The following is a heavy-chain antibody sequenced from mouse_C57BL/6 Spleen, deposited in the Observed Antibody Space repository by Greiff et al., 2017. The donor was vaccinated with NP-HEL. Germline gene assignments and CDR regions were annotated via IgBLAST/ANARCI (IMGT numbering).Heavy chain of an antibody. V-gene: IGHV5-4*01. Sequence: EVKLMESGGGLVKPGGSLQLSCAASGFTFSSYAMSWVRQTPEKRLEWVATISDGGSYTYYPDNVKGRFTISRDNAKNNLYLQMSHLKSEDTAMYYCARDPNSSGYWFAYWGQGTLVTVSA. CDR2: ISDGGSYT. D-gene: IGHD3-2*02. J-gene: IGHJ3*01. CDR3: ARDPNSSGYWFAY. CDR1: GFTFSSYA.